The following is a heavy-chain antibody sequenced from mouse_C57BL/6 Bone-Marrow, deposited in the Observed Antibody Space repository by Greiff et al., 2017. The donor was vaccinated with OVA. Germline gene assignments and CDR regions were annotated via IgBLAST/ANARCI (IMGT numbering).Heavy chain of an antibody. CDR2: ISPRGGNI. J-gene: IGHJ2*01. D-gene: IGHD1-1*01. CDR1: GYTFTSYG. CDR3: GGFTTVVGDYFDY. V-gene: IGHV1-81*01. Sequence: QVQLQQSGAELVRPGASVKLSCKASGYTFTSYGISWVQQRPGQGLEWIGEISPRGGNIYYTEKFKGQATLTADKPSSKAYMELRSLTSEDSAVYFCGGFTTVVGDYFDYWGQGTTLTVSS.